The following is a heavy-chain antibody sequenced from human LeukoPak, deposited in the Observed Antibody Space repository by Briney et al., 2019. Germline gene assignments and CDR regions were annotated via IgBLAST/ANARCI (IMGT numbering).Heavy chain of an antibody. CDR2: ISSSSSYI. CDR1: GFTFSSYS. V-gene: IGHV3-21*01. CDR3: ARGMLLWSGESLYYFDY. Sequence: GGSLRLSCAASGFTFSSYSMNWVRQAPGKGLEWVSSISSSSSYIYYADSVKGRFTISRDNAKNSLYLQMNSLRAEDTAVYYCARGMLLWSGESLYYFDYWGQGTLVTVSS. D-gene: IGHD3-10*01. J-gene: IGHJ4*02.